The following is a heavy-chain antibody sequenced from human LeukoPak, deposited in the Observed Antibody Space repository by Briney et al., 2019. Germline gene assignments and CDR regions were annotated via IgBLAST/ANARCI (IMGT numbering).Heavy chain of an antibody. Sequence: GGSLRLSCAASGFTFSNYNMNWVRQAPGKGLKWVSVISSSSRYMYYADSVKGRFTISRDNAKNSLYLQMNSLRAEDTAVYYCARVSTAVSLAIDYWGQGTLVTVSS. CDR3: ARVSTAVSLAIDY. CDR2: ISSSSRYM. J-gene: IGHJ4*02. V-gene: IGHV3-21*06. D-gene: IGHD6-13*01. CDR1: GFTFSNYN.